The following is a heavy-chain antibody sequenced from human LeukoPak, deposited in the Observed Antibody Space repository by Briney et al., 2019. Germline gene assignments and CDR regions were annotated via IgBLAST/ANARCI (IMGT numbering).Heavy chain of an antibody. CDR2: IYYSGST. V-gene: IGHV4-61*01. CDR3: ARDENYGIFFNVDY. D-gene: IGHD4-17*01. Sequence: SETLSLTCTVSGGSISSSSYYWGWIRQPPGKGLEWIGYIYYSGSTNYNPSLKSRVTISVDTSKNQFSLKLSSVTAADTAVYYCARDENYGIFFNVDYWGQGTLVTVSS. CDR1: GGSISSSSYY. J-gene: IGHJ4*02.